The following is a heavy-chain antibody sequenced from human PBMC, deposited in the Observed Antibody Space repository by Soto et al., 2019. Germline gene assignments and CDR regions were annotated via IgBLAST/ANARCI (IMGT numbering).Heavy chain of an antibody. CDR2: IYYSGST. V-gene: IGHV4-59*01. J-gene: IGHJ5*02. Sequence: PSETLSLTCTVSGGSISSYYWSWIRQPPGKGLERIGYIYYSGSTNYNPSLKSRVTISVDTSKNQFSLKLSSVTAADTAVYYCAREVTDILTGYYSSWFDPWGQGTLVTVSS. CDR3: AREVTDILTGYYSSWFDP. CDR1: GGSISSYY. D-gene: IGHD3-9*01.